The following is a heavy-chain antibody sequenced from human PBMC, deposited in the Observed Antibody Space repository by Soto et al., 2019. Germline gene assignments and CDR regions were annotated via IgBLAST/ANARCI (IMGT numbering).Heavy chain of an antibody. CDR3: ARVPDV. V-gene: IGHV4-59*12. CDR1: GGSISSYY. J-gene: IGHJ6*02. Sequence: SETLSLTCTVSGGSISSYYWSWIRQPPGKGLEWIAYIYYSGSTEYNPSLKSRVTISVDRSKNQFSLKLSSVTAADTAVYYCARVPDVWGQGTTVTVSS. CDR2: IYYSGST.